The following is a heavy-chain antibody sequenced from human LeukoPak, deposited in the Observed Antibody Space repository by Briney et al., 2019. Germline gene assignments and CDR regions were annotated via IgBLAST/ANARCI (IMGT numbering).Heavy chain of an antibody. D-gene: IGHD6-19*01. CDR2: ISSSSSTI. Sequence: GGSLRLSCAASGFTFSSYSMNWVRQAPGKGLEWVSYISSSSSTIYYADSVKGRFTISRDNAKNSLYLQMNSLRAEDTAVYYCARDPGGYSSGWYDYYYYMDVWGKGTTVTVSS. J-gene: IGHJ6*03. CDR1: GFTFSSYS. CDR3: ARDPGGYSSGWYDYYYYMDV. V-gene: IGHV3-48*01.